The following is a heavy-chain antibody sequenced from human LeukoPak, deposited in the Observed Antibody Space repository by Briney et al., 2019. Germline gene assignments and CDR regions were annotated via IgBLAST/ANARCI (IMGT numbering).Heavy chain of an antibody. CDR1: GFTFDDYG. V-gene: IGHV3-20*04. J-gene: IGHJ4*02. D-gene: IGHD3-10*01. CDR2: INWNGGSR. Sequence: GGSLRLSCAASGFTFDDYGMSWVRHTPGKGLEWVSGINWNGGSRGYADSVKGRFTISRDNAKNSLYLQMNSLRAEDTAVYYCARGEYGSGSYHIDYWGQGTLVTVSS. CDR3: ARGEYGSGSYHIDY.